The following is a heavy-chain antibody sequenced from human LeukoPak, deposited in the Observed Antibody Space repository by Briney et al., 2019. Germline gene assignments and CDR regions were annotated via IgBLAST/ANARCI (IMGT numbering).Heavy chain of an antibody. CDR2: IMPMFGLA. Sequence: ASVKVSCKASGDTFSTHGLSWVRQAPGQGLEWMGGIMPMFGLANYAQKVQGRVTITADKSTSTAYMELTSLRSDDTAVYYCATEKNSGTSLGFDSWGQGTLVTVSS. V-gene: IGHV1-69*10. D-gene: IGHD1-26*01. J-gene: IGHJ5*01. CDR3: ATEKNSGTSLGFDS. CDR1: GDTFSTHG.